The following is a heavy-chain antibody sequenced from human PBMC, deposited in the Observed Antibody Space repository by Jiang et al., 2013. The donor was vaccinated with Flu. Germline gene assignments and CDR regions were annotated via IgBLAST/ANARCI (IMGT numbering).Heavy chain of an antibody. V-gene: IGHV4-59*08. Sequence: PGLVKPSETLSLTCTVSGGSISRYFWSWIRQPPGKGLEWIGYIYSSGNTYYSPSLKSRATISIDTSKNQFSLRLSSVTAADTAIYYCARHLSSRWPEIYWYFDLWGRGTLVTVSS. J-gene: IGHJ2*01. CDR3: ARHLSSRWPEIYWYFDL. CDR2: IYSSGNT. CDR1: GGSISRYF. D-gene: IGHD6-13*01.